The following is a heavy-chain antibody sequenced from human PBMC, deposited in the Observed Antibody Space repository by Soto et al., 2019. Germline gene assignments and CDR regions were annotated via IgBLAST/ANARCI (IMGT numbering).Heavy chain of an antibody. Sequence: SETLSLTCAVYGGSFSGYYWSWIRQPPGKGLEWIGEINHSGSTNYNPSLKSRVTISVDTSKNQFSLKLSSVTAADTAVYYCARGGFRYYYDSSGYYANWGQGTLVTVSS. CDR1: GGSFSGYY. V-gene: IGHV4-34*01. J-gene: IGHJ4*02. CDR2: INHSGST. CDR3: ARGGFRYYYDSSGYYAN. D-gene: IGHD3-22*01.